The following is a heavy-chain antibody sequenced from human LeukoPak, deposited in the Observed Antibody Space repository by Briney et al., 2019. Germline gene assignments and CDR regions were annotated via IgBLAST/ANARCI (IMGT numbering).Heavy chain of an antibody. CDR2: IYYSGST. D-gene: IGHD1-26*01. V-gene: IGHV4-59*01. CDR3: ARDKRGSYADY. J-gene: IGHJ4*02. Sequence: SETLSLTCTDSGDSMSNYYWGWIRQPPGKGLEWIGYIYYSGSTSYNPSLTGRVTMSVDTSNNQFSLMLSSVTAADTAVYYCARDKRGSYADYWGQGTLVTVSS. CDR1: GDSMSNYY.